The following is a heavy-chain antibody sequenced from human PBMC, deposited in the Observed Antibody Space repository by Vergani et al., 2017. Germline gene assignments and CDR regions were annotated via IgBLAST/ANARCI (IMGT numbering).Heavy chain of an antibody. CDR2: MNPNSGNT. CDR3: ARDGVATVEGY. D-gene: IGHD5-12*01. Sequence: QVQLVQSGAEVKKPGASVKVSCKASGYTFTSYDINWVRQATGQGLEWMGWMNPNSGNTGYAQKLQGRVTMTTDTSTSTAYMELRSLRSDDTAVYYCARDGVATVEGYWGQGTLVTVSS. J-gene: IGHJ4*02. CDR1: GYTFTSYD. V-gene: IGHV1-8*01.